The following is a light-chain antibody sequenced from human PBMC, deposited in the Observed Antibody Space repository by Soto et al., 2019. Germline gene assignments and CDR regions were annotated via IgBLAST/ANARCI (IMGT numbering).Light chain of an antibody. CDR3: SSYAGSNNVV. CDR1: STDVGGYNY. Sequence: QSVLTQPPSASGSPGQSVTISCTGTSTDVGGYNYVSWYQQHPAKAPKLMIYEVSKRPSGVPDRFSGAKSGNTASLTVSGLQADDEADYYCSSYAGSNNVVFGGGTKVTVL. J-gene: IGLJ2*01. V-gene: IGLV2-8*01. CDR2: EVS.